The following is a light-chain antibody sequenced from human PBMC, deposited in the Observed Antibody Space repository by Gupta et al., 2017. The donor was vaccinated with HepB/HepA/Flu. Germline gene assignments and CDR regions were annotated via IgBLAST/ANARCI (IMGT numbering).Light chain of an antibody. V-gene: IGLV10-54*04. CDR3: TSWDSSGSGGV. CDR1: SNNVGNHA. Sequence: GQPPPPSVSKGWWRTATLTCTANSNNVGNHAAAWLQQHQGHPPKLLSYRNNNRPSGISERFSASKSGDTASLTITGLQPEDEADYYCTSWDSSGSGGVFGGGTKLTVL. J-gene: IGLJ3*02. CDR2: RNN.